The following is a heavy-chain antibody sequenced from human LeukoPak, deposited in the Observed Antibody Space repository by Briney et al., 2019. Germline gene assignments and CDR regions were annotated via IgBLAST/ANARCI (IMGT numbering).Heavy chain of an antibody. J-gene: IGHJ3*02. V-gene: IGHV3-53*04. CDR3: AREWLATRRAFDI. D-gene: IGHD6-19*01. Sequence: GGSLRLSCAASGLTVNNNYMSWVRQAPGKGLEWVSVIYSGGGTYYADSVKGRFTISRHNSKNTLCLQMNSLRAEDTAVYYCAREWLATRRAFDIWGQGTMVTVAS. CDR1: GLTVNNNY. CDR2: IYSGGGT.